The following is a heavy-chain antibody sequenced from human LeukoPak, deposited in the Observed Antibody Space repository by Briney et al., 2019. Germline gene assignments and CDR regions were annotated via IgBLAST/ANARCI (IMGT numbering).Heavy chain of an antibody. CDR1: GGSIRSSYYY. CDR2: IYDSGST. V-gene: IGHV4-39*07. CDR3: ARSLLLWFGESTAIPGPIDY. J-gene: IGHJ4*02. Sequence: PSETLSLTCTVSGGSIRSSYYYWGWIRQPPGKGLEWIGSIYDSGSTYYNPSLKSRVTISVDRSKNQFSLKLSSVTAADTAVYYCARSLLLWFGESTAIPGPIDYWGQGTLVTVTS. D-gene: IGHD3-10*01.